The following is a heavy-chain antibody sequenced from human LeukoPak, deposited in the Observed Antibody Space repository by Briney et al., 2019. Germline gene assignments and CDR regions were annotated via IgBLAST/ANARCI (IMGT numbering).Heavy chain of an antibody. D-gene: IGHD4-11*01. Sequence: GGSLRLSCAASGFTFSSHAMSWVRQAPGKGLEWVAAISRSGGNTYYGDSVRGRFTISRDSSKNALHLQMDSLRAEDTAVYYCAKDWPVSGDHYSPFDYWGQGTLVTVSS. CDR3: AKDWPVSGDHYSPFDY. J-gene: IGHJ4*02. V-gene: IGHV3-23*01. CDR1: GFTFSSHA. CDR2: ISRSGGNT.